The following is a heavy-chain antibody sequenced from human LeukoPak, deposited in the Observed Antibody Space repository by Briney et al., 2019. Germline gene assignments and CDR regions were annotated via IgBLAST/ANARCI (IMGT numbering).Heavy chain of an antibody. CDR3: ARHLSSGSGNYHFDY. CDR2: VYPGDSDT. Sequence: GESLKISCKGSGYSFANHWIGWVRQMPGKGLEWMGIVYPGDSDTRYSPSFQGQVTMSADKSISTAYLQWSSLKASDTAMYFCARHLSSGSGNYHFDYWGQGTLVTVSS. V-gene: IGHV5-51*01. CDR1: GYSFANHW. J-gene: IGHJ4*02. D-gene: IGHD3-10*01.